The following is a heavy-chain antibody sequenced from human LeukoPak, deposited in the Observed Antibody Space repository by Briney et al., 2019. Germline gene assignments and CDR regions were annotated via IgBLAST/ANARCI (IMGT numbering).Heavy chain of an antibody. CDR3: ATGRHDFLH. J-gene: IGHJ4*02. V-gene: IGHV3-7*01. D-gene: IGHD3/OR15-3a*01. CDR2: INLDGTEE. Sequence: GGSLRLSCAASGFDFSTFWMTWVRQAPGKGLEWVANINLDGTEEHYVDSSLKGRFTISRDNAKNSLYLQMNGLRVEDTAVYYCATGRHDFLHWGQGALVTVSS. CDR1: GFDFSTFW.